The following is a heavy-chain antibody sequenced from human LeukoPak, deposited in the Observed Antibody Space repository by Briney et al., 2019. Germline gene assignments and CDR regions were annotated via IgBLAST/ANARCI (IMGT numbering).Heavy chain of an antibody. Sequence: ASVKVSCKTSGYTFTNYGMHWVRQAPGQRLEWMGWINGGNGNAKYSQNFQGRVTIIRDTSASTAYMELSSLRSEDTAVYYCARGTIYGDYVLPCFDYWGQGTLVTVSS. J-gene: IGHJ4*02. V-gene: IGHV1-3*01. D-gene: IGHD4-17*01. CDR2: INGGNGNA. CDR3: ARGTIYGDYVLPCFDY. CDR1: GYTFTNYG.